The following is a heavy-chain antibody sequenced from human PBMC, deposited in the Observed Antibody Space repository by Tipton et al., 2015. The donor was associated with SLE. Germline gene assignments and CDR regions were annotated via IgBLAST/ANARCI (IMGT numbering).Heavy chain of an antibody. Sequence: LRLSCAVYGGSFSGYYWSWIRQPPGKGLEWIGYIYYSGSTNYNPSLKSRVTISVDTSKNQFSLKLSSVTAADTAVYYCARGADTATFFDYWGQGTLVTVSS. J-gene: IGHJ4*02. D-gene: IGHD5-18*01. CDR1: GGSFSGYY. V-gene: IGHV4-59*01. CDR2: IYYSGST. CDR3: ARGADTATFFDY.